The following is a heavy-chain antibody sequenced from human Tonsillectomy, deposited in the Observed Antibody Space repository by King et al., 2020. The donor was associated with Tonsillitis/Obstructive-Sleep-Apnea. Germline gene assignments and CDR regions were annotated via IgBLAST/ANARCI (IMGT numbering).Heavy chain of an antibody. CDR3: ASTDCSSTSCYDDNWFDP. D-gene: IGHD2-2*01. V-gene: IGHV4-39*01. CDR1: GGSISSSSYY. J-gene: IGHJ5*02. CDR2: IYYSGST. Sequence: PLQESGPGLVKPSETLSLTCTVSGGSISSSSYYWGWIRQPPGTGLEWIGSIYYSGSTYYNPSLKSRVTISVDTSKNQFSLKLSSVTAADTAVYYCASTDCSSTSCYDDNWFDPWGQGTLVTVSA.